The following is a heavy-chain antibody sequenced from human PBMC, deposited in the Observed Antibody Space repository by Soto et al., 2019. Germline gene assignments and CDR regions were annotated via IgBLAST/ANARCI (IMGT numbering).Heavy chain of an antibody. CDR2: ISYDGSNK. V-gene: IGHV3-30*18. Sequence: QVQLVESGGGVVQPGRSLRLSCAASGFTFSSYGMHWVRQAPGKGLEWVAVISYDGSNKYYADSVKGRFTISRDNSKNTLYLHMNSLRAEDTAVYYCAKDRPPSYWGQGTLVTVSS. CDR3: AKDRPPSY. J-gene: IGHJ4*02. CDR1: GFTFSSYG.